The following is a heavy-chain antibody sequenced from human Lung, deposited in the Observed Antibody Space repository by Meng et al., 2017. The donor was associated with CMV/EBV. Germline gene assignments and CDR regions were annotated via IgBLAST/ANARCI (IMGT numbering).Heavy chain of an antibody. CDR1: GFTLSDFW. Sequence: GESLKISCAASGFTLSDFWMSWVRQAPGKGLEWVANIKQDGSEKYYVDSVKGRFTISRDNAKNSLYLQMNSLRDEDTAIYYCARDTRWVQETWGQGTLVNVAS. J-gene: IGHJ4*02. V-gene: IGHV3-7*01. CDR2: IKQDGSEK. CDR3: ARDTRWVQET. D-gene: IGHD5-24*01.